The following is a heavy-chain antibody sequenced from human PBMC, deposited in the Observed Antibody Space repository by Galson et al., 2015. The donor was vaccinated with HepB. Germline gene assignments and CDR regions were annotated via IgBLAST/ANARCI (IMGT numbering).Heavy chain of an antibody. CDR2: MNPNSGNT. J-gene: IGHJ6*03. CDR1: GYTFTSYD. CDR3: ARGSRLPIAASWEVLPYYYYMDV. Sequence: SVKVSCKASGYTFTSYDINWVRQATGQGLEWMGWMNPNSGNTGYAQKFQGRVTMTRNTSISTAYMELSSLRSEDTAVYYCARGSRLPIAASWEVLPYYYYMDVWGKGTTVTVSS. V-gene: IGHV1-8*01. D-gene: IGHD6-6*01.